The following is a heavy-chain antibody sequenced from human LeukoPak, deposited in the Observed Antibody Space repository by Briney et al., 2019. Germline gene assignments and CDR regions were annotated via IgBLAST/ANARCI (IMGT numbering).Heavy chain of an antibody. D-gene: IGHD1-26*01. CDR2: IVVGSGNT. CDR1: GFTFTSSA. Sequence: SVKVSCKASGFTFTSSAMKWVRQARGQRLEWIGWIVVGSGNTNYAQKFQERVTITRDMSTSTAYMELSSLRSEDTAVYYCAARGSSGSYYDFDYWGQGTLVTASS. V-gene: IGHV1-58*02. CDR3: AARGSSGSYYDFDY. J-gene: IGHJ4*02.